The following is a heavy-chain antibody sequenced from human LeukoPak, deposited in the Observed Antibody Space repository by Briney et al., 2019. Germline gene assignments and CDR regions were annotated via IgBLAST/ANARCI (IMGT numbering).Heavy chain of an antibody. D-gene: IGHD3-10*01. CDR2: VSSSGSTI. CDR1: GFTFSSYE. V-gene: IGHV3-48*03. CDR3: ASNGDHYYGSGSYGAFDI. Sequence: GGSLRLSCAASGFTFSSYEMNWVRQAPGKGLEWVSYVSSSGSTIYYADSVKGRFTISRDNVKNSLYLQMNSLRAEDTAVYYCASNGDHYYGSGSYGAFDIWGQGTMVTVSS. J-gene: IGHJ3*02.